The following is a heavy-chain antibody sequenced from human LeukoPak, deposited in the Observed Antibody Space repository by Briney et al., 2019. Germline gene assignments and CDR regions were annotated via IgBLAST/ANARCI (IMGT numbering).Heavy chain of an antibody. D-gene: IGHD3-16*01. J-gene: IGHJ5*02. CDR2: ISSSSSYI. CDR1: GFTFSSYS. Sequence: GGSLRLSCAASGFTFSSYSMNWVRQAPGKGLEWVSSISSSSSYIYYADSVEGRFTISRDNAKNSLYLQMNSLRAEDTAVYYCARDLGAQWPESWGQGTLVTVSS. V-gene: IGHV3-21*01. CDR3: ARDLGAQWPES.